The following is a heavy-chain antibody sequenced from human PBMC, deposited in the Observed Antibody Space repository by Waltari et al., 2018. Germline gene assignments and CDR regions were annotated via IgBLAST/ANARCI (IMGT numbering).Heavy chain of an antibody. J-gene: IGHJ5*02. CDR1: GGSISGFY. CDR2: IFYPGNT. Sequence: VLLEESGPGLVKPSETLSLTCTVSGGSISGFYWTWLRQPPGTGLEYIGYIFYPGNTNYNPSLKSRVIISVDTSRNQFSLKMRSLTAADTAVYYCARLGGDRFGSLRHCGPASCTTWIDPWGRGTLVTVSS. CDR3: ARLGGDRFGSLRHCGPASCTTWIDP. V-gene: IGHV4-59*01. D-gene: IGHD2-2*01.